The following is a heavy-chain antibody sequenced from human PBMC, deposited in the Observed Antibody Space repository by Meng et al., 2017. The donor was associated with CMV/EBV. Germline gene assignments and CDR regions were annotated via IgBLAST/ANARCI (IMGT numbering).Heavy chain of an antibody. CDR1: GLTFSDSY. Sequence: VSGLTFSDSYMSWIRQSPERGLEWISYISNSGKTNYYADSVKGRFTISRDNVKNSLYLQMNSLRAEDTATYYCAGQITVAGRGVDYWGQGALVTVSS. CDR3: AGQITVAGRGVDY. V-gene: IGHV3-11*01. J-gene: IGHJ4*02. D-gene: IGHD6-19*01. CDR2: ISNSGKTN.